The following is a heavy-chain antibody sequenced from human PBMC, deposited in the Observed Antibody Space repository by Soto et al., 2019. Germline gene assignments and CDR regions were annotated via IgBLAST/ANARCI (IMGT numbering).Heavy chain of an antibody. CDR1: GDTFTSNG. V-gene: IGHV1-18*04. Sequence: APVEPCSKAPGDTFTSNGSTWVRQAHEQGLEWMGWISAYNGNTNYAQKVQGRVTMTTDTSTSTAYMELRSLRSDDTAVYYCLIVITYYYDSSGYYLFDYWGQGTLVPVSS. CDR3: LIVITYYYDSSGYYLFDY. D-gene: IGHD3-22*01. CDR2: ISAYNGNT. J-gene: IGHJ4*02.